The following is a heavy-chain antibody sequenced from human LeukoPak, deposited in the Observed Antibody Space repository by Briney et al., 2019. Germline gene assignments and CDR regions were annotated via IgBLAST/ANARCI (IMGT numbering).Heavy chain of an antibody. J-gene: IGHJ3*02. D-gene: IGHD6-13*01. V-gene: IGHV1-46*01. CDR3: ARDLRGQQLGDAFDI. CDR1: GYTFTSYA. Sequence: ASVKVSCKASGYTFTSYAMHWVRQAPGQGLEWMGIINPSGGSTSYAQKFQGRVTMTRDTSTSTVYMELSSLRSEDTAVYYCARDLRGQQLGDAFDIWGQGTMVTVSS. CDR2: INPSGGST.